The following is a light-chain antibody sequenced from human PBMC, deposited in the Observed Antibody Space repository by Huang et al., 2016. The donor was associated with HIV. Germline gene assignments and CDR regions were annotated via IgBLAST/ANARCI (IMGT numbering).Light chain of an antibody. J-gene: IGKJ5*01. CDR3: QQYYSTPS. CDR2: ATS. Sequence: DIQMTQSPSSLSASVGDRVTITCRASQGISNSLAWYQQKPGKAPKFLVSATSKLESGAPSRFSGSGSGTDYTRTISSLQPEDFATYYCQQYYSTPSFGQGTRLEIK. CDR1: QGISNS. V-gene: IGKV1-NL1*01.